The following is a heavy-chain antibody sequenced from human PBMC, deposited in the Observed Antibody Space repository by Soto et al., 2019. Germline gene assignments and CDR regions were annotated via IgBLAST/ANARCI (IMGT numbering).Heavy chain of an antibody. CDR3: ARHKYMGWFDP. Sequence: GGSLRLSCAASGFTVSSNYMSWVRQAPGKGLEWVSVIYSGGSTYYADSVKGRFTISRDNSKNTLYLQMNSLRAEDTAVYYCARHKYMGWFDPWGQGTLVTVSS. CDR2: IYSGGST. D-gene: IGHD3-10*01. CDR1: GFTVSSNY. J-gene: IGHJ5*02. V-gene: IGHV3-66*04.